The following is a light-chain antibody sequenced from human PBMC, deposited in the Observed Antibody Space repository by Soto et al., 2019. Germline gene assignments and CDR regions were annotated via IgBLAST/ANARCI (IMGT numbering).Light chain of an antibody. J-gene: IGKJ1*01. CDR3: HQYNTYPLT. CDR1: QSISSW. Sequence: RISRSPATVSGSVGDRVGIPCRASQSISSWLAWYQQKPGKAPKVLISKASSLESGVPSRFSRRGSETECPLILTGLQSDASAISSSHQYNTYPLTCGPGTKVDIK. CDR2: KAS. V-gene: IGKV1-5*03.